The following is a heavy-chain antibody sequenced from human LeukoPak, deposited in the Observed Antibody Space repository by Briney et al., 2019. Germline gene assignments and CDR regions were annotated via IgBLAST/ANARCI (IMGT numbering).Heavy chain of an antibody. CDR1: GFTFSSYW. Sequence: GGSLRLSCAASGFTFSSYWMGWVRRAPGKGLEWVANINQDGSEKHYVDFLRGRFTISRDNANNSLYLEMNNLSAEDTAVYYCATKRNYYDSSGARAHWFDPWGQGTLVTVSS. D-gene: IGHD3-22*01. CDR3: ATKRNYYDSSGARAHWFDP. V-gene: IGHV3-7*03. CDR2: INQDGSEK. J-gene: IGHJ5*02.